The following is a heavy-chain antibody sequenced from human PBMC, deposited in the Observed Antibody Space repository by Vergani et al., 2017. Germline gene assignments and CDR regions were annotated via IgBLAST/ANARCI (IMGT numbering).Heavy chain of an antibody. CDR2: IYYSGST. V-gene: IGHV4-59*01. D-gene: IGHD6-19*01. J-gene: IGHJ4*02. Sequence: QVQLQESGPGLVKPSETLSLTCTVSGGSISSYYWSWVRQPPGKGLEWIGYIYYSGSTNYNPSFKSRVTISVDTSKNQFSLKLSSVTAADTAVYYCARGRGYSSGWYVYWGQGTLVTVSS. CDR3: ARGRGYSSGWYVY. CDR1: GGSISSYY.